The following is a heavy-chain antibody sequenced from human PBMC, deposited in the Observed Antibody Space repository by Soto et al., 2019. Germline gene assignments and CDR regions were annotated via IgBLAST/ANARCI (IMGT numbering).Heavy chain of an antibody. CDR1: GDIFTGYH. CDR3: ARDARGTRGFDEMDI. Sequence: QVHLVQSGAEVKKPGASVKVSCKASGDIFTGYHIHWVRQAPGRGLEWMGWINPNSGDTEYAQNFQGRVTMTRDTSFNLVYMEMSGLMSDDTAVYYCARDARGTRGFDEMDIWGEGTTVTVSS. CDR2: INPNSGDT. D-gene: IGHD3-9*01. V-gene: IGHV1-2*02. J-gene: IGHJ6*04.